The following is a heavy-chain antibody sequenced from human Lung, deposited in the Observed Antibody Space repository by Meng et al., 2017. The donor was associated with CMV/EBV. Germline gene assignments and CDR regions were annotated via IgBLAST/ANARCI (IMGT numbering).Heavy chain of an antibody. V-gene: IGHV4-59*01. CDR1: GGSISSYY. CDR2: IYYSRST. CDR3: ARWDYSNYLICDY. Sequence: SETLSLTCTVSGGSISSYYWSWIRQPPGKGLEWIGYIYYSRSTNYNPSLKSRVTISVDTSKNQFSLKLSSVTAADTAVYYCARWDYSNYLICDYWGQGTXVTVSS. D-gene: IGHD4-11*01. J-gene: IGHJ4*02.